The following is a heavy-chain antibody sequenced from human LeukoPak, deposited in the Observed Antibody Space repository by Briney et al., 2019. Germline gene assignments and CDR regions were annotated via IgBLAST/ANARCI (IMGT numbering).Heavy chain of an antibody. V-gene: IGHV3-30*18. D-gene: IGHD2-21*02. CDR2: ISYDGSNK. CDR3: AKDSRDCPFDY. CDR1: GFTFSSFS. Sequence: GGSLRLSCAASGFTFSSFSMNWVRQAPGKGLEWVAVISYDGSNKYYADSVKGRFTISRDNSKNTLYLQMNSLRAEDTAVYYCAKDSRDCPFDYWGQGTLVTVSS. J-gene: IGHJ4*02.